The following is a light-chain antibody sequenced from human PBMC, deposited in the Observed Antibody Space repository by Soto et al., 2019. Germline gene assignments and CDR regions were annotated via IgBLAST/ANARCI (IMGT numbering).Light chain of an antibody. Sequence: DIQMTQSPSSLSASVGDRVTITCRASQSISSYLNWYQQKPGKAPKLLIYAASSLQSGVPSRFSGSVSGTDFSLTISSLQPEDFATYYCQQSYSTPWTFGQGTEVDLK. V-gene: IGKV1-39*01. CDR3: QQSYSTPWT. CDR2: AAS. J-gene: IGKJ1*01. CDR1: QSISSY.